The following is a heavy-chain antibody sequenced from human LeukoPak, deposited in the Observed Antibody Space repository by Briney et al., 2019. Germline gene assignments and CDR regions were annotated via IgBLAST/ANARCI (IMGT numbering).Heavy chain of an antibody. D-gene: IGHD6-19*01. CDR3: ARLNSLGYSSGWYPDY. CDR2: INHSGST. V-gene: IGHV4-34*01. J-gene: IGHJ4*02. Sequence: SETLSLTCAVYGGSFSGYYWSWLRQPPGKGLEWIGEINHSGSTNYNPSLKSRVTISVETSKNQFSLKLSSVTAADTAVYYCARLNSLGYSSGWYPDYWGQGTLVTVSS. CDR1: GGSFSGYY.